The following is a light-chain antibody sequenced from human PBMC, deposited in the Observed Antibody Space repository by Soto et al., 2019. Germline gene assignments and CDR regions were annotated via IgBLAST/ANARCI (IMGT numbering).Light chain of an antibody. CDR2: AAS. J-gene: IGKJ1*01. Sequence: EIVMTQSPATLSVSPGERATLSCRASQIISTNLAWYQQKPGQAPRFLIYAASTRASGIPARFSGRGSGTEFNLTISSLQSEDFAVYYCQQYNTWPRTFGQGTKVDIK. CDR1: QIISTN. CDR3: QQYNTWPRT. V-gene: IGKV3-15*01.